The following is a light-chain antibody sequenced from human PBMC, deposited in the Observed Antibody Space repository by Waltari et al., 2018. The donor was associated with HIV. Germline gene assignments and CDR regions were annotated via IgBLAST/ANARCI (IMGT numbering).Light chain of an antibody. Sequence: QAVVTQGPSLTVSPGGTVTLTCASSTGDVTRGHYPYRVQQKPGQAPRTLMYETGNQPSGTPPLFSASLLGGKAALTLSGAPPDDVAESYCVLSSSGARVFGGGTTLTVL. CDR1: TGDVTRGHY. J-gene: IGLJ3*02. CDR3: VLSSSGARV. V-gene: IGLV7-46*01. CDR2: ETG.